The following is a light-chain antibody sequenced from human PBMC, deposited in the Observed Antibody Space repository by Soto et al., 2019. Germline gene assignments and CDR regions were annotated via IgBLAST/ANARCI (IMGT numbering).Light chain of an antibody. V-gene: IGKV1-39*01. Sequence: PPSVSVAPGQTARITCGGNNIGSKSVHWFQQKPGRAPKLLIYAVFTLQSGVPSRFSGSGSGTDFTLTISSLQPEDFATYYCQQSYSTPVTFGGGTKVDIK. CDR3: QQSYSTPVT. CDR1: NIGSKS. CDR2: AVF. J-gene: IGKJ4*01.